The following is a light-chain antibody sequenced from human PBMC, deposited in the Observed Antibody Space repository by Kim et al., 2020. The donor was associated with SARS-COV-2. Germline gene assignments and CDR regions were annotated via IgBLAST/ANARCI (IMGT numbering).Light chain of an antibody. Sequence: QSALTQPASVSGSPGQSITISCTGTSSDVGGYNYVSWYQQHPGKAPKLMIYDVSKRPSGVSNRFSGSKSGNTASLTISGLQAEDEADYYCSSYTSSSTPNWVFGGGTQLTVL. J-gene: IGLJ3*02. CDR2: DVS. CDR3: SSYTSSSTPNWV. V-gene: IGLV2-14*01. CDR1: SSDVGGYNY.